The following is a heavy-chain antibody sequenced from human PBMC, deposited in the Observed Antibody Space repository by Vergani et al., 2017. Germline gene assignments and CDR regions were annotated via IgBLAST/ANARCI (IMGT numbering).Heavy chain of an antibody. CDR1: GGTFSSYA. V-gene: IGHV1-69*12. CDR3: ARGQSGYDLSEYYYMDV. Sequence: QVQLVQSGAEVKKPGSSVKVSCKASGGTFSSYAISWVRQAPGQGLEWMGGIIPIFGTANYAQKFQGRVTITADESTSTAYMELSSLRSEDTAVYFCARGQSGYDLSEYYYMDVWGKGTTVTVSS. J-gene: IGHJ6*03. CDR2: IIPIFGTA. D-gene: IGHD5-12*01.